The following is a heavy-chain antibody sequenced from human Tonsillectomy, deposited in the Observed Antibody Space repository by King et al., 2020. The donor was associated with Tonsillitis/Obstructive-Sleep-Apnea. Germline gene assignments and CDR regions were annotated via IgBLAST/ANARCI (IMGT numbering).Heavy chain of an antibody. V-gene: IGHV3-23*04. J-gene: IGHJ4*02. CDR3: AKDWGDIAARPRHFDY. D-gene: IGHD6-6*01. Sequence: VQLVESGGGLVQPGGSLRLSCAASGFTFSSYAMSLVRQAPGKGLEWVSAISGSGGSTYYADPVKGRFTISRDNSKNTLYLQNDSLRAEDTAVYYCAKDWGDIAARPRHFDYWGQGTLVTVSS. CDR2: ISGSGGST. CDR1: GFTFSSYA.